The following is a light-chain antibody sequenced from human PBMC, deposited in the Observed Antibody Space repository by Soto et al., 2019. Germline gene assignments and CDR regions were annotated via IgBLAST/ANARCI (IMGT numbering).Light chain of an antibody. J-gene: IGKJ1*01. CDR1: QSISSW. CDR3: QQSYSTLWT. Sequence: DIQMTQSPSTLSASVGDRVTITCRASQSISSWLAWYQQKPGKAPKLLIYDASSLQSGVPSRFSGSGSGTDFTLTISSLQPEDFATYYYQQSYSTLWTFGQGTKVDIK. V-gene: IGKV1-39*01. CDR2: DAS.